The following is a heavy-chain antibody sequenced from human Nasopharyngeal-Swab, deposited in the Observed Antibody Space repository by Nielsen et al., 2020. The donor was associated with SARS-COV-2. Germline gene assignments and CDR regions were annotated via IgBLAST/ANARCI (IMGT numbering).Heavy chain of an antibody. CDR3: AKDRDSGDDSDDYYHYYGMDV. V-gene: IGHV3-23*01. CDR1: GFTFSSYA. J-gene: IGHJ6*02. Sequence: GGSLRLSCAASGFTFSSYAMSWVRQAPGKGLEWVSAISGNGGSTYYADSVKGRFTISRDNSKNTVNLQMNSLRAEDTAIYYCAKDRDSGDDSDDYYHYYGMDVWGQGTTVTVSS. D-gene: IGHD5-12*01. CDR2: ISGNGGST.